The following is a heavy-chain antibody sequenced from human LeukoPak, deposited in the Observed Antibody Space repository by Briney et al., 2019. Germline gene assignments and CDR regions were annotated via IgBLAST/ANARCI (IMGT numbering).Heavy chain of an antibody. CDR3: ASTPGDIVVVPAAILPP. CDR1: GFTFSSYS. D-gene: IGHD2-2*01. Sequence: GGSLRLSCAASGFTFSSYSMNWVRQAPGKGLEWVSSISSSSSYIYYADSVKGRFTISRDNAKNSLYLQMNSLRAEDTAVYYCASTPGDIVVVPAAILPPWGQGTLVTVSS. V-gene: IGHV3-21*01. J-gene: IGHJ5*02. CDR2: ISSSSSYI.